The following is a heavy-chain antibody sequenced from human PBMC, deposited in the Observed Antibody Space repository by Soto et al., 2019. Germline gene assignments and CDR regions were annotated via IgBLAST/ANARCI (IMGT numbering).Heavy chain of an antibody. CDR1: GGSFSGYY. V-gene: IGHV4-34*01. D-gene: IGHD3-10*01. CDR3: ARNLELLWFGELLSNNHSDGAFDI. CDR2: INHSGST. J-gene: IGHJ3*02. Sequence: TSETLSLTCAVYGGSFSGYYWSWIRQPPGKGLEWIGEINHSGSTNYNPSLKSRVTISVDTSKNQFSLKLSSVTAADTAVYYCARNLELLWFGELLSNNHSDGAFDIWGQGTMVTVSS.